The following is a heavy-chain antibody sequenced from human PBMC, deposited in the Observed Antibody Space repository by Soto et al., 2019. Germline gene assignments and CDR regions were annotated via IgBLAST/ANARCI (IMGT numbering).Heavy chain of an antibody. CDR3: ARDEGFYYDSSGYSNWFDP. J-gene: IGHJ5*02. D-gene: IGHD3-22*01. Sequence: GGSLRLSCAASGFTFSSYAMHWVRQAPGKGLEWVAVISYDGSNKYYADSVKGRFTISRDNSKNTLYLQMNSLRAEDTAVYYCARDEGFYYDSSGYSNWFDPWGQGTLVTVSS. V-gene: IGHV3-30-3*01. CDR1: GFTFSSYA. CDR2: ISYDGSNK.